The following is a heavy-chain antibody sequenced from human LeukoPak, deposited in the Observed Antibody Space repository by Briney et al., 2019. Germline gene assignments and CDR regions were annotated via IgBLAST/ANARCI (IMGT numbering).Heavy chain of an antibody. D-gene: IGHD7-27*01. CDR3: ARNNWGIDD. CDR1: GFSFSNHW. J-gene: IGHJ4*02. V-gene: IGHV3-74*01. Sequence: PGGSLRLSCAASGFSFSNHWMHWVRHVSGKGLVWVSRINTDGSDTSYADSVEGRFTISRDNARNTLFLQMNSLRVEDTAVYYCARNNWGIDDWGQGTLVTVSS. CDR2: INTDGSDT.